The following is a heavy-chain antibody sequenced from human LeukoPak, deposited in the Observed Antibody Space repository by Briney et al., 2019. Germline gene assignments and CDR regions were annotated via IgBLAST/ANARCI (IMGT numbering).Heavy chain of an antibody. V-gene: IGHV3-7*01. CDR3: ARDVWTGVAVSDY. J-gene: IGHJ4*02. CDR1: GFTFSNFW. CDR2: IKPDGSEK. D-gene: IGHD6-19*01. Sequence: GGSLRLSCAASGFTFSNFWMSWVRQAPGKGLEWVANIKPDGSEKYYLDSVRGRFTISRDNAKTSVYLQLNSLRADDTAVYYCARDVWTGVAVSDYWGQGTLVTVSS.